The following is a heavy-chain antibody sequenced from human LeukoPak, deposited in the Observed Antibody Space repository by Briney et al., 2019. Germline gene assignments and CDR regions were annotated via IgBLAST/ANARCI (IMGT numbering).Heavy chain of an antibody. V-gene: IGHV3-49*04. J-gene: IGHJ6*03. D-gene: IGHD6-13*01. CDR3: TRVSSSWYGRGYYYYYYMDV. CDR1: GFTFGDYA. CDR2: IRSKAYGGTT. Sequence: GGSLRLSCTASGFTFGDYAMSWVRQAPGKGLEWVGFIRSKAYGGTTEYAASVKGRFTISRDDSKSIAYLQMNSLKTEDTAVYYCTRVSSSWYGRGYYYYYYMDVWGKGTTVTISS.